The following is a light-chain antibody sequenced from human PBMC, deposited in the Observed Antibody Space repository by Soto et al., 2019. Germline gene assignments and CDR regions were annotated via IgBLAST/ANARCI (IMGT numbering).Light chain of an antibody. CDR1: TGAVTSAYY. Sequence: QAVVTQEPSLTVSPGGTVTVTCASSTGAVTSAYYPNWFQQKPGQAPRALIYSTTNKQSWTPARFSGSLLGGKAALTLSGVQPEDEAEYYCLLYYGGTWVFGGGTQLTVL. CDR2: STT. V-gene: IGLV7-43*01. CDR3: LLYYGGTWV. J-gene: IGLJ3*02.